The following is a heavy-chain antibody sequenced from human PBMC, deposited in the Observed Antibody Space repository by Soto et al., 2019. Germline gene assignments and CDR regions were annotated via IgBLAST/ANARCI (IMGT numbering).Heavy chain of an antibody. CDR1: GGSISSGGYY. V-gene: IGHV4-31*03. J-gene: IGHJ4*02. D-gene: IGHD3-10*01. CDR2: IYYSGST. CDR3: AGSRFGELFPNLDY. Sequence: QVQLQESGPGLVKPSQTLSLTCTVSGGSISSGGYYWSWIRQHPGKVLEWIGYIYYSGSTYYNPSLKSRVTISVDTSKNQFSLKLSSVTAADTAVYYCAGSRFGELFPNLDYWGQGTLVTVSS.